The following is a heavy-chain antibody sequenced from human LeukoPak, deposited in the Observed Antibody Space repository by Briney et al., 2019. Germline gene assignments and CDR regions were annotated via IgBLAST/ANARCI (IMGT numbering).Heavy chain of an antibody. J-gene: IGHJ4*02. V-gene: IGHV3-30-3*01. Sequence: GGSLRLSCAASGFTFSSYAIHWVRQTPGKGLEWVAVISYDGGNKYYADSAKGRFTISRDNSKNTLYLQMNSLRSEDTGVYFCAREFGNADTYGNVPLGHWGQGTLVTVSS. CDR3: AREFGNADTYGNVPLGH. CDR1: GFTFSSYA. CDR2: ISYDGGNK. D-gene: IGHD5-18*01.